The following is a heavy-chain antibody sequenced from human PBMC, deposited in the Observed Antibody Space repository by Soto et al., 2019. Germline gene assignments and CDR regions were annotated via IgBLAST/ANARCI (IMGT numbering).Heavy chain of an antibody. CDR3: ARLPWAGYGGIFDP. CDR2: IYYSGST. V-gene: IGHV4-39*01. J-gene: IGHJ5*02. CDR1: GDSISDDTYY. Sequence: SETLSLTCTVSGDSISDDTYYWGWIRQPPGKGLEWIGSIYYSGSTYYNPSLKSRVTMSVDTSKDQLSLKLSSVTAADTAVYYCARLPWAGYGGIFDPWGQGTLVTVSS. D-gene: IGHD4-17*01.